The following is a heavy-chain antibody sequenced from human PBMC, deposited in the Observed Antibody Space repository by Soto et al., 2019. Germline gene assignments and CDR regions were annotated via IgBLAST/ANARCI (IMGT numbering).Heavy chain of an antibody. J-gene: IGHJ4*02. Sequence: PVGSLRLSCAASGFSFNNYAMNWVRQAPGKRPEWVSSISTSSTFIFYADSLKGRFTISRDDAKNSLYLQLNSLRVDDTAVYFCAREALGGSTREFDYWGQGTVVTVSS. V-gene: IGHV3-21*01. CDR2: ISTSSTFI. CDR1: GFSFNNYA. CDR3: AREALGGSTREFDY. D-gene: IGHD3-16*01.